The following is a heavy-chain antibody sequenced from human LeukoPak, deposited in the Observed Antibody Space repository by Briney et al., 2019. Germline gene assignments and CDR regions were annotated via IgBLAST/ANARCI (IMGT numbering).Heavy chain of an antibody. D-gene: IGHD2/OR15-2a*01. CDR2: ISGSDGST. Sequence: PGGSLRLSCAASGFTLSSYGMSWVRQAPGKGLEWVSGISGSDGSTNYADSVKGRFTISRENSKNPLYLQMNSLRAEDTAVYYCAKDSAKKYDDYWGQGTLVTVSS. CDR3: AKDSAKKYDDY. V-gene: IGHV3-23*01. J-gene: IGHJ4*02. CDR1: GFTLSSYG.